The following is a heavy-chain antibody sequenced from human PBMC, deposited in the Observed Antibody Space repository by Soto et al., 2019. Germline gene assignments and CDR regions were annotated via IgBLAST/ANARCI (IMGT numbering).Heavy chain of an antibody. J-gene: IGHJ5*02. Sequence: SETLSLTCTVSGGSISSGGYYWSWIRQHPGKGLEWIGYIYYSGSTYYNPSLKSRVTISVDTSKNQFSLKLSSVTAADTAVYYCAREGSGYCSGGSCYSVWFDPWGQGTLVTVSS. CDR2: IYYSGST. D-gene: IGHD2-15*01. V-gene: IGHV4-31*03. CDR1: GGSISSGGYY. CDR3: AREGSGYCSGGSCYSVWFDP.